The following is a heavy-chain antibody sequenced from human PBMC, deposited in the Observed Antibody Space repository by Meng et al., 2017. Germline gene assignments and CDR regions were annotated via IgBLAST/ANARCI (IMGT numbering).Heavy chain of an antibody. D-gene: IGHD5-24*01. J-gene: IGHJ4*02. V-gene: IGHV3-23*01. CDR2: ISGSGAGI. Sequence: GESLKISCAASGFTFSSYAMTWVRQTEVKGLEWVSAISGSGAGIYYADSVKGRFTVSRDNSKNTVYLQMNTLRAEDTAVHYCVRNSGDGYSYDSWGQGILVTVSS. CDR1: GFTFSSYA. CDR3: VRNSGDGYSYDS.